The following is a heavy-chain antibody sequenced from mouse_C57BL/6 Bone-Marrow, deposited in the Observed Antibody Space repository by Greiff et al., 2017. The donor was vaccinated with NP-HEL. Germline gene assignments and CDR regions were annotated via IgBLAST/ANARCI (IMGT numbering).Heavy chain of an antibody. CDR1: GYAFTYYL. V-gene: IGHV1-54*01. J-gene: IGHJ1*03. D-gene: IGHD2-1*01. CDR3: ARSLYYGNFYWYFDV. Sequence: VQLQQSGAELVRPGTSVKVSCKASGYAFTYYLIEWVKQRPGQGLEWIGVINPGSGGTNYNEKFKGKATLTADKSSSTAYMQLSSLTSEDSAVYFCARSLYYGNFYWYFDVWGTGTTVTVSS. CDR2: INPGSGGT.